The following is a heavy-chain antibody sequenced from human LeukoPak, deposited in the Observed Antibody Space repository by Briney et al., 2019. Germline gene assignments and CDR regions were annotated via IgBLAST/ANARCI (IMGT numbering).Heavy chain of an antibody. J-gene: IGHJ4*02. V-gene: IGHV1-69*13. Sequence: SVKVSCKASGGTFSSYAISWVRQAPGQGLEWMGGIIPIFGTANYAQKFQARVTITADESTSTAYMELSSLRSEDTAVYYCAREIGFGELFPGYWGQGTLVTVSS. CDR3: AREIGFGELFPGY. D-gene: IGHD3-10*01. CDR2: IIPIFGTA. CDR1: GGTFSSYA.